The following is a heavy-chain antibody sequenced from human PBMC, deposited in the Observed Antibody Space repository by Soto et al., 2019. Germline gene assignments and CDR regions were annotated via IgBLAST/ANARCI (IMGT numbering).Heavy chain of an antibody. V-gene: IGHV1-58*01. J-gene: IGHJ3*02. CDR2: IVGFSGNT. Sequence: QMRLVQSGPEVRRPGASVKVSCKASGFSFSRSAVHWVHQARGQGLEWIGWIVGFSGNTNYAQRVHQRLSFTRDLSTSTVYMELYNLTSDDTAIYFCAADNSGYLDSAFDIWGQGTAVIVSS. D-gene: IGHD3-22*01. CDR1: GFSFSRSA. CDR3: AADNSGYLDSAFDI.